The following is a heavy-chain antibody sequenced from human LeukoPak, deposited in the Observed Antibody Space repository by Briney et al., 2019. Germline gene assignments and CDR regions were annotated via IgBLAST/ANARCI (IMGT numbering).Heavy chain of an antibody. Sequence: GGTLCLSSAASGFTSSSYALIWVPQAPGQELKGCTAISGSSSSTSYADSGKGRFTISRDNSKNTLYLQMNSLRAEDTAVYYWARAGGRTTDYWGQGTLVTVSS. J-gene: IGHJ4*02. D-gene: IGHD1-1*01. CDR3: ARAGGRTTDY. CDR1: GFTSSSYA. V-gene: IGHV3-23*01. CDR2: ISGSSSST.